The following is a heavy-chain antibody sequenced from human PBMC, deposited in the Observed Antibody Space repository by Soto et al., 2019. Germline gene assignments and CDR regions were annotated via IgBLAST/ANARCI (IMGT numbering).Heavy chain of an antibody. CDR3: AHSLIPNWGSRGAFDY. Sequence: TLKESGPTLVKPTQTLTLTCTFSGFSLSNSGVGVGWIRQPPGKALEWLALIYWDDDKRYSPSLKSRLTITKGTSNNQVILTMINMDPVDTATYYCAHSLIPNWGSRGAFDYWGQGTLVTVSS. CDR2: IYWDDDK. J-gene: IGHJ4*02. V-gene: IGHV2-5*02. CDR1: GFSLSNSGVG. D-gene: IGHD7-27*01.